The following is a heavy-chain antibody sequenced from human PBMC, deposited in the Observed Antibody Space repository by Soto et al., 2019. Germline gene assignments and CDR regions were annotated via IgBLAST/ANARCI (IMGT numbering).Heavy chain of an antibody. CDR1: GGSFSGYY. V-gene: IGHV4-34*01. D-gene: IGHD3-10*01. J-gene: IGHJ4*02. Sequence: SETLSLTCAVYGGSFSGYYWSWIRQPPGKGLEWIGEINHSGSTNYNPSLKSRVTISVDTSKNQFSLKLSSVTAADTAVYYCARDQGGYYGSGSFDYWGQGTLVTVSS. CDR3: ARDQGGYYGSGSFDY. CDR2: INHSGST.